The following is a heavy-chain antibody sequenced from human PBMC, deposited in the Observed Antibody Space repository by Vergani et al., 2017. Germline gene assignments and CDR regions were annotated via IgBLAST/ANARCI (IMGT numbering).Heavy chain of an antibody. D-gene: IGHD5-24*01. V-gene: IGHV3-NL1*01. CDR2: IKNTGDST. CDR1: GFTSSYYG. Sequence: QVHLVESGGGVVQPGRSLRLSCVVSGFTSSYYGMHWVRQAPGKGLEWVSSIKNTGDSTHYADSVKGRFTISRDNSKNTLYLQMNSLRVEDTAVYYCGRGSDNYNWGQGTLVTVSS. CDR3: GRGSDNYN. J-gene: IGHJ4*02.